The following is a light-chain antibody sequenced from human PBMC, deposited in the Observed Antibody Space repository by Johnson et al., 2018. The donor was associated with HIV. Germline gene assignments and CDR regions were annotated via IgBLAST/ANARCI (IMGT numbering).Light chain of an antibody. CDR1: SSNIGNNY. CDR3: GTWDSSLSAAGNV. J-gene: IGLJ1*01. CDR2: DNN. Sequence: QSVLTQPPSVSAAPGQKVTISCSGSSSNIGNNYVSWYQQLPGTAPKLLIYDNNKRPSGIPDRFSGSKSGTSATLAITGLQTGDEADYYCGTWDSSLSAAGNVFGTGTKVTVL. V-gene: IGLV1-51*01.